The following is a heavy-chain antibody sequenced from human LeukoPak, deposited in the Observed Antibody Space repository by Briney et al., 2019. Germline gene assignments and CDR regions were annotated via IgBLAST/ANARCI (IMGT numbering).Heavy chain of an antibody. CDR2: IQSDGNEK. CDR1: GFTFRDYW. Sequence: GGSLRLSCGASGFTFRDYWMSWVRQAPGKGLEWVANIQSDGNEKDYIDSVQGRFAISRDNAKTSLYLQMNSLRAEDTAVYYCARDSAVATYYGVDVWGQGTTVTVSS. CDR3: ARDSAVATYYGVDV. V-gene: IGHV3-7*01. J-gene: IGHJ6*02. D-gene: IGHD6-19*01.